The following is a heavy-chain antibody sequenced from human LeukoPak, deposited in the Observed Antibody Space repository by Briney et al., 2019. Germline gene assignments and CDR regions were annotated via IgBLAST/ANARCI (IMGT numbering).Heavy chain of an antibody. J-gene: IGHJ4*02. CDR2: IYYSGST. V-gene: IGHV4-59*08. CDR3: ARHGGSYSSPTFDY. Sequence: SETLSLTCTVSGGSISSYYWSRIRQPPGKGLEWIGYIYYSGSTNYNPSLKSRVTISVDTSKNQFSLKLSSVTAADTAVYYCARHGGSYSSPTFDYWGQGTLVTVSS. CDR1: GGSISSYY. D-gene: IGHD1-26*01.